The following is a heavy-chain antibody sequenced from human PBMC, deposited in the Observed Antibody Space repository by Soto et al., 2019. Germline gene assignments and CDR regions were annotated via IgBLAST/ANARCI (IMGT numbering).Heavy chain of an antibody. CDR1: GFTFSSYA. D-gene: IGHD3-22*01. Sequence: QVQLVDSGGGVVQPGRSLRLSCAASGFTFSSYAMHWVRQAPGKGLEWVAFISHDGDNTYYADSVKGRFSISRDNSNNTLYLQMNSLRTEDTAVFYCASPRYYYDSGSYSDAHPADYGGLGTLVTVSS. CDR2: ISHDGDNT. CDR3: ASPRYYYDSGSYSDAHPADY. J-gene: IGHJ4*02. V-gene: IGHV3-30-3*01.